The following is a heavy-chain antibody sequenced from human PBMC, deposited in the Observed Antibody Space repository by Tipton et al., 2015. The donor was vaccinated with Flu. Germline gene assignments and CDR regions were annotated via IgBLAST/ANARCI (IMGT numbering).Heavy chain of an antibody. Sequence: LRLSCSVSGESISSNNYYWNWIRQHPGKGLEWIGYIHYSGSTYYNPSLKSRLTISVDMSKNEFSLRLTSVTAADTAIYYCARDLSATGSLGYWGQGTLVTVSS. V-gene: IGHV4-31*03. J-gene: IGHJ4*02. D-gene: IGHD2-15*01. CDR3: ARDLSATGSLGY. CDR1: GESISSNNYY. CDR2: IHYSGST.